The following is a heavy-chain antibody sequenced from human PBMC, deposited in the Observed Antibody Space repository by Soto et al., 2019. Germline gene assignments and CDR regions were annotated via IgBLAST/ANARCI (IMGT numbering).Heavy chain of an antibody. Sequence: SETLSLTCPVSGGSISSYSWSWIRQPPGRGLEWIAYVSDSGGTNYNPSLESRVTISVDTSKNQFSLKLGSVTAADTAVYYCARERRGYTGYDYSFDYWGQGTLVTVSS. J-gene: IGHJ4*02. CDR2: VSDSGGT. CDR1: GGSISSYS. D-gene: IGHD5-12*01. CDR3: ARERRGYTGYDYSFDY. V-gene: IGHV4-59*12.